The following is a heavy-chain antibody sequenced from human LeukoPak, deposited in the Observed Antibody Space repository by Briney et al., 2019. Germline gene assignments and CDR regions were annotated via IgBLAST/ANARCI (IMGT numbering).Heavy chain of an antibody. J-gene: IGHJ4*02. D-gene: IGHD3-22*01. Sequence: GGSLRLSCAASEFTFSGFPFSSYSMNWVRQAPGKGLEWVSYISSSGSTLYYADSVKGRFIISRDNSKNTLYLQMSSLRAEDTAVYYCAKDAGLEVYYYDGDGYYPDYWGQGTLVTVSS. CDR3: AKDAGLEVYYYDGDGYYPDY. CDR2: ISSSGSTL. CDR1: EFTFSGFPFSSYS. V-gene: IGHV3-48*01.